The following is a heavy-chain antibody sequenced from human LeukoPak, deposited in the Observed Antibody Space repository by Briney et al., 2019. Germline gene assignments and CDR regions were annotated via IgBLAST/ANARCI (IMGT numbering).Heavy chain of an antibody. CDR2: IYSGGST. D-gene: IGHD3-22*01. CDR3: ARASYDSSGYPTVDY. V-gene: IGHV3-53*01. CDR1: GFTVSSNY. J-gene: IGHJ4*02. Sequence: GRSLRLSCAASGFTVSSNYMSWVRQAPGKGLEWVSVIYSGGSTYYADSVKGRFTISRDNSKNTLYLQMNSLRAEDTAVYYCARASYDSSGYPTVDYWGQGTLVTVSS.